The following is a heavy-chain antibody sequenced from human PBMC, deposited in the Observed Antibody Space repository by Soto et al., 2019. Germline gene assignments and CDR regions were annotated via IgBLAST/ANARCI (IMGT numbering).Heavy chain of an antibody. CDR3: AITTRGGYCSSTSCVTNDY. Sequence: KPSETLSLTCTVSGGSISSGDYYWSWIRQPPGKGLEWIGYIYYSGSTYYNPPLKSRVTISVDTSKNQFSLKLSSVTAADTAVYYCAITTRGGYCSSTSCVTNDYWGQGTLVTVSS. CDR2: IYYSGST. CDR1: GGSISSGDYY. J-gene: IGHJ4*02. V-gene: IGHV4-30-4*01. D-gene: IGHD2-2*01.